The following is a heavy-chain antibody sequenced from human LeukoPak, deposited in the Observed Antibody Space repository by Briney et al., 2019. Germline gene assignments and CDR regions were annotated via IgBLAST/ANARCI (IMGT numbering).Heavy chain of an antibody. J-gene: IGHJ4*02. Sequence: SEPLSLTCPVSGGSISSSGYYWGWIRQPPGKGLEWIGPIYYSESTNYNPSLKSRDTISADMSKNQFSLRVTSVTAAETALYYCARPATSGTYYSAFDYWGQGTLVAVSS. D-gene: IGHD3-22*01. CDR2: IYYSEST. V-gene: IGHV4-39*01. CDR3: ARPATSGTYYSAFDY. CDR1: GGSISSSGYY.